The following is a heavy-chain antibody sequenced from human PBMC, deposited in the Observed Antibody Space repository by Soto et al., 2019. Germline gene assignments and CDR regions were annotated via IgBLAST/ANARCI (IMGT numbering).Heavy chain of an antibody. CDR1: GDSVTSHY. CDR2: MHYTGFS. V-gene: IGHV4-59*02. J-gene: IGHJ3*02. CDR3: ARLYSSGWRDAFDI. D-gene: IGHD6-19*01. Sequence: PSETLSLTCSFSGDSVTSHYLTWIRQSPEKGLEWIGYMHYTGFSHYNPSLKSRLTISVDRSKNQFTLKLTSVTAADTAVYYCARLYSSGWRDAFDIWGQGTMVTVSS.